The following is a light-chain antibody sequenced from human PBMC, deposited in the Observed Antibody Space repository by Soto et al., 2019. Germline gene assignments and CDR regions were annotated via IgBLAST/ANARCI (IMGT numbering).Light chain of an antibody. CDR1: QSVSSNY. CDR3: QQYDSSPWT. CDR2: GAS. J-gene: IGKJ1*01. V-gene: IGKV3-20*01. Sequence: EIVLTQSPGTLSLSPGERATLSCRASQSVSSNYLAWYQQKPGQAPRLLIYGASSRATGIPDRFSGSGSGTDFTLTISKLEPEDFAVYYCQQYDSSPWTFGQGNKVEIK.